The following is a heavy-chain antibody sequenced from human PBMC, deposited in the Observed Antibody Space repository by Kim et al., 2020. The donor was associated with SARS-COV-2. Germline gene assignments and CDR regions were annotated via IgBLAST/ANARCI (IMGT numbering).Heavy chain of an antibody. J-gene: IGHJ4*02. D-gene: IGHD4-17*01. V-gene: IGHV3-23*01. Sequence: GGSLRLSCVASGFTFTNYAMNWVRQAPGKGLEWVSGISGGGGSTYYADSVKGRFTISRDSSNNMVYLQMNSLRAEDTAVYYCAKELRMTTQTSGGDFFDYWGQGTLVTVSS. CDR1: GFTFTNYA. CDR3: AKELRMTTQTSGGDFFDY. CDR2: ISGGGGST.